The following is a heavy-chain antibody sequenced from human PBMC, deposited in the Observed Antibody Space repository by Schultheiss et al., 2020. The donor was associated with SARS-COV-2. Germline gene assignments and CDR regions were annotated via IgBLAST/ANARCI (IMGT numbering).Heavy chain of an antibody. J-gene: IGHJ6*02. D-gene: IGHD2-2*01. CDR1: GFTFSRQG. CDR3: ASLHCSGSNCYGIYYHGMDV. Sequence: GGSLRLSCEASGFTFSRQGIHWVRQAPGRGLEWVALISYDGQNKYYADSVKGRFTISRDNSKNTQYLQMNSLRTEDTAVYYCASLHCSGSNCYGIYYHGMDVWGQGTTVTVSS. CDR2: ISYDGQNK. V-gene: IGHV3-30*03.